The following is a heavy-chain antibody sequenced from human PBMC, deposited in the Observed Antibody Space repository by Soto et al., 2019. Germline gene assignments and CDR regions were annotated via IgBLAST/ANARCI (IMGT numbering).Heavy chain of an antibody. V-gene: IGHV1-46*01. CDR3: AREPAGGPWFDY. Sequence: QVQLVQSGAEVKKPGASVKLSCKASGYTFTDYYMHWVRQTPGQVLEWMGLINPRGGSTSYAQKIHGRVSKTRDTSATTVYMDLSSLRSEDTAVYYSAREPAGGPWFDYWGQGTLVTISS. D-gene: IGHD2-15*01. CDR1: GYTFTDYY. CDR2: INPRGGST. J-gene: IGHJ4*02.